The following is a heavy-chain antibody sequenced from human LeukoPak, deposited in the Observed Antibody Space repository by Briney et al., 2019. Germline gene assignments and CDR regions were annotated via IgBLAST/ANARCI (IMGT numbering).Heavy chain of an antibody. CDR1: GYTFTGYY. CDR2: INPNSDGT. Sequence: ASVKVSCKASGYTFTGYYMHWVRQAPGQGLEWMGWINPNSDGTNSAQKFQGRVTMTRDTSISTAYMELRSLRSDDTAVYYCARYYGDYAGYIDYWGQGTLVTVSS. J-gene: IGHJ4*02. V-gene: IGHV1-2*02. CDR3: ARYYGDYAGYIDY. D-gene: IGHD4-17*01.